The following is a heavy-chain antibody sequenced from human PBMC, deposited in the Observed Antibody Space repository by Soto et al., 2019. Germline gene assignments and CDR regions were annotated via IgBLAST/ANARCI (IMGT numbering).Heavy chain of an antibody. Sequence: VQLVQSGAEVKKPGASVKVSCKASGYTFTDYYMHWVRQAPGQGLEWMGWINPNSGGTNYAQKFQGRVTMTRDTSISTAYMELSRLRSDDTAVYYCARDQTPSSGWPGMDVWGQGTTVTVSS. V-gene: IGHV1-2*02. D-gene: IGHD6-19*01. CDR3: ARDQTPSSGWPGMDV. CDR1: GYTFTDYY. J-gene: IGHJ6*02. CDR2: INPNSGGT.